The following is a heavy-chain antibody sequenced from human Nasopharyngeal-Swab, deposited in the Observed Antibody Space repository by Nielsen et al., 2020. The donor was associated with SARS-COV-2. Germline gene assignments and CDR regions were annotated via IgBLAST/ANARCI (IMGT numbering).Heavy chain of an antibody. J-gene: IGHJ6*03. D-gene: IGHD3-3*01. V-gene: IGHV4-30-4*01. Sequence: WIRQPPGKGLERIGYIYYSGSTYYNPSLKSRVTISVDTSKNQFSLKLSSVTAADTAVYYCARDGYDFWSGYLRGTGRYYYYYYMDVWGKGTTVTVSS. CDR2: IYYSGST. CDR3: ARDGYDFWSGYLRGTGRYYYYYYMDV.